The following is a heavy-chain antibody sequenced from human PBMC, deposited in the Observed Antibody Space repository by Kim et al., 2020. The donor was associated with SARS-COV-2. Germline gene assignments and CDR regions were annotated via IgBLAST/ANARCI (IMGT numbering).Heavy chain of an antibody. CDR2: ISGSGGST. V-gene: IGHV3-23*01. Sequence: GGSLRLSCAASGFTFSSYAMSWVRQAPGKGLEWVSAISGSGGSTYYADSVKGRFTISRDNSKNTLYLQMNSLRAEDTAVYYCAKDCARGYYYYYGMDVWGQGTTVTVSS. CDR1: GFTFSSYA. CDR3: AKDCARGYYYYYGMDV. D-gene: IGHD6-6*01. J-gene: IGHJ6*02.